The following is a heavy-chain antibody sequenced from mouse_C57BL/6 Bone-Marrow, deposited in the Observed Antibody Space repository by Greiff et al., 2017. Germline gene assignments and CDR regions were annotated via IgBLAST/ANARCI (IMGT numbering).Heavy chain of an antibody. CDR1: GYTFTSYG. V-gene: IGHV1-58*01. CDR2: IYLGNGYT. Sequence: EVQLQQSGAELVRPGSSVKMSCKTSGYTFTSYGINWVKQRPGQGLEWIGYIYLGNGYTEYNEKFKGKATLTSDTSSSTAYMPLSSLTSEDSAIYFYAPIYYYGSIFLNYAMDYWGQGTSVTVSS. J-gene: IGHJ4*01. CDR3: APIYYYGSIFLNYAMDY. D-gene: IGHD1-1*01.